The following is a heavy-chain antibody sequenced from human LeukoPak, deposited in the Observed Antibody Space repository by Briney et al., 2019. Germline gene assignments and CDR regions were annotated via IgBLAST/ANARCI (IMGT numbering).Heavy chain of an antibody. CDR1: GGSISGYY. CDR2: IFYSGST. J-gene: IGHJ4*02. V-gene: IGHV4-59*08. Sequence: SETLSLTCTVSGGSISGYYWSWIRQPPGKALEWIGYIFYSGSTSYNPSLKSRVTISVDTSKNQFSLRLSSVTAADTAVYYCARYAYHSSGYYFDYWGQGTLVTVSS. CDR3: ARYAYHSSGYYFDY. D-gene: IGHD3-22*01.